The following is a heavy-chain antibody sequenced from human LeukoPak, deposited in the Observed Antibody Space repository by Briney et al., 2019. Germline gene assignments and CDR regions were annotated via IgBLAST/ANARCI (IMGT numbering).Heavy chain of an antibody. J-gene: IGHJ3*02. D-gene: IGHD1-26*01. V-gene: IGHV3-7*03. Sequence: PGGSLRLSCAASGFTFSSYWMSWVRQAPGKGLEWVANIKQDGSKKYYVDSVKGRFTISRDNAKNSLYLQMNSLRAEDTAVYYCARDSRIVGATDDDAFDIWGQGTMVTVSS. CDR3: ARDSRIVGATDDDAFDI. CDR2: IKQDGSKK. CDR1: GFTFSSYW.